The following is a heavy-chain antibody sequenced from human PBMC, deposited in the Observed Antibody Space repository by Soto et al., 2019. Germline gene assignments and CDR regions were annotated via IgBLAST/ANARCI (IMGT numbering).Heavy chain of an antibody. CDR3: ARDEDIVVVVAATLAAFDI. CDR2: ISAYNGNT. D-gene: IGHD2-15*01. CDR1: GYTFTSYG. J-gene: IGHJ3*02. Sequence: DSVNVSWKASGYTFTSYGISWVRQAPGKGLEWMGWISAYNGNTNYAQKLQGRVTMTTDTSTSTAYMELRSLRSDDTAVYYCARDEDIVVVVAATLAAFDIWG. V-gene: IGHV1-18*01.